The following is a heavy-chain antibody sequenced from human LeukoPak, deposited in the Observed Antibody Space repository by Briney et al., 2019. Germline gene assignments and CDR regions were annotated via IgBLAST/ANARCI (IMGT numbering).Heavy chain of an antibody. CDR1: GFTFSNYG. CDR3: ARDRVVVATTTPAYWYFDI. J-gene: IGHJ2*01. CDR2: ISFDESNR. D-gene: IGHD2-15*01. Sequence: GGSLRLSCAASGFTFSNYGMHWVRQAPGKGLEWVAAISFDESNRYYADSVKGRFTLSRDNSKNTLYLQMNSLRVEDTALYYCARDRVVVATTTPAYWYFDIWGRGTLVTVSS. V-gene: IGHV3-30*03.